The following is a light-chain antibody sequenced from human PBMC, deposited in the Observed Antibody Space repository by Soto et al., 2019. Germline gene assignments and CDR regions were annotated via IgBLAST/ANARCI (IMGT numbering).Light chain of an antibody. CDR2: KAS. V-gene: IGKV1-5*03. Sequence: DIQMTQSPSTLSASVGDRVTVTCRASQNIGSWVAWYQQKPGKAPNLLIYKASTLENGVPSRFSGTGSGTEFPLTISSLQPDDFATYYCQQYSPYSARTFGQGTKVEVK. CDR3: QQYSPYSART. J-gene: IGKJ1*01. CDR1: QNIGSW.